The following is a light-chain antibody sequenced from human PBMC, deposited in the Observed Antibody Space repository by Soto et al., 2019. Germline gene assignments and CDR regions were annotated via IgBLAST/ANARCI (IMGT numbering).Light chain of an antibody. J-gene: IGLJ1*01. Sequence: QSVLTQPPSASGTPGQSVTISCSGSTSNIGSKTVSWYQQVPGAAPKLLIYGNSNRPSGVPDRFSGSKSGTSASLAITGLQAEDEADYYCQSYDSSLSGSVFGTGTKLTVL. CDR2: GNS. CDR3: QSYDSSLSGSV. V-gene: IGLV1-40*01. CDR1: TSNIGSKT.